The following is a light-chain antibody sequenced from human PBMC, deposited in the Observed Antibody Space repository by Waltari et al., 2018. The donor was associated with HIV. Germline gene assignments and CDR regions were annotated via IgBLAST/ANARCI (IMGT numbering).Light chain of an antibody. J-gene: IGKJ1*01. CDR3: QQYGTSPRT. CDR2: GAS. CDR1: QSVNSNY. Sequence: EIVLTQSPGTLSLSPGERATLSCRASQSVNSNYLAWYQQKPGQAPRLLIYGASSRATGIPNRFSGSGSGTNFTLTVSRLEPEDSAVYYCQQYGTSPRTFGRGTKVEI. V-gene: IGKV3-20*01.